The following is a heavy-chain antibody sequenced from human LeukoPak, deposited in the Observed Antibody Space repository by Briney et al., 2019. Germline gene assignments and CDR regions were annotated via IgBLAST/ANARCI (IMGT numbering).Heavy chain of an antibody. V-gene: IGHV4-59*01. CDR2: IYYSGST. D-gene: IGHD4-11*01. CDR3: ARDPDYSNYWYFDL. Sequence: SETLSLTCTLSGGSISSYYWSWIRQPPGKGLEWIGYIYYSGSTNYNPSLKSRVTISVDTSKKQFSLKLSSVTAADTAVYYCARDPDYSNYWYFDLWGRGTLVTVSS. CDR1: GGSISSYY. J-gene: IGHJ2*01.